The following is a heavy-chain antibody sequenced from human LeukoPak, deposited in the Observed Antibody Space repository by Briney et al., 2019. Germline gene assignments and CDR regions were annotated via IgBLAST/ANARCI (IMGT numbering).Heavy chain of an antibody. D-gene: IGHD3-9*01. CDR1: GGTFSSYA. CDR3: ARGRAVNWLPFDY. V-gene: IGHV1-69*13. Sequence: SVKVSCKASGGTFSSYAINWVRQAPGQGLEWMGGIIPIFGTANYAQKFQGRVTITADESTSTAYMELSSLRSEDTAVYYRARGRAVNWLPFDYWGQGTLVTVSS. J-gene: IGHJ4*02. CDR2: IIPIFGTA.